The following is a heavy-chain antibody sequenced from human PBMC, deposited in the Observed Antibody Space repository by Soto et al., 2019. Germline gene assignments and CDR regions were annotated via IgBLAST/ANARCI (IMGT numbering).Heavy chain of an antibody. D-gene: IGHD6-19*01. V-gene: IGHV5-51*01. CDR2: ICPGDSDT. J-gene: IGHJ4*02. Sequence: XESLKISCKGCGCSFTSYWIGWVRQMPGKGLEWMGIICPGDSDTRYSPSFQGQVTISADKSINTAYLQWNSLKASDTAMYYCARPFDSSGWNDYWGQGTLVTVSS. CDR1: GCSFTSYW. CDR3: ARPFDSSGWNDY.